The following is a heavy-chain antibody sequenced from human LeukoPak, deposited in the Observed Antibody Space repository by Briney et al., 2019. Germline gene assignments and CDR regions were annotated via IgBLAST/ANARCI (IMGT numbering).Heavy chain of an antibody. V-gene: IGHV1-46*01. CDR3: ARSGHPMISIDY. CDR2: IYSSSGRT. J-gene: IGHJ4*02. Sequence: ASVKVSCKASGYTFTSYYIHWVRQAPGQGLEWMGLIYSSSGRTTTGQKFQGRVTMTRDTSTSTVYMQLSSLGSEDTAVYYCARSGHPMISIDYWGQGTLVTVSS. CDR1: GYTFTSYY. D-gene: IGHD3/OR15-3a*01.